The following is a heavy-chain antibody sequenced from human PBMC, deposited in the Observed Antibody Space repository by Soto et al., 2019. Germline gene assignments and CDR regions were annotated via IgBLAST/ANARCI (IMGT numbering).Heavy chain of an antibody. D-gene: IGHD2-15*01. Sequence: LSLPCVGSGSSISSDGYSWSWIQQPPGQGLEWIGYIYHTGSTSYNASLRSRVTMSVDTSTNQFSLTLTSVTAADTAIYYWARGPTIAVVPGVASRVIWFDPGGHRALAPLSS. J-gene: IGHJ5*02. CDR3: ARGPTIAVVPGVASRVIWFDP. CDR2: IYHTGST. CDR1: GSSISSDGYS. V-gene: IGHV4-30-2*01.